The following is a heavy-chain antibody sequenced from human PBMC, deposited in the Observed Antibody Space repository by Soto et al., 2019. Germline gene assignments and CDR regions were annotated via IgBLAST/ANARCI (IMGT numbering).Heavy chain of an antibody. J-gene: IGHJ3*02. CDR1: YFTFSHAW. CDR2: VKSKTAGGTT. CDR3: ATSPERDAFDI. V-gene: IGHV3-15*07. Sequence: SLRLSCSSSYFTFSHAWMKWVRQTPGKGLEWVGRVKSKTAGGTTDYAAPVKGRFTISRDDSENTVYLQMNSLKTEDTAVYYCATSPERDAFDIWGQGTMVT. D-gene: IGHD1-26*01.